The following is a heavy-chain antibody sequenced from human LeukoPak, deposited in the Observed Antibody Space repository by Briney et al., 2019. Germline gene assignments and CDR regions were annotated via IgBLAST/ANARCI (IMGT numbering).Heavy chain of an antibody. D-gene: IGHD6-13*01. CDR1: GGSISSSSYF. V-gene: IGHV4-61*01. Sequence: SETLSLTCTVSGGSISSSSYFWGWIRQPPGKGLEWIGYIYYSGSTTYNPSLKSRVTMSVDTSKNQFSLKLSSVTAADTAFYYCARDLSSYFDSSSATYNWFDPWGQGTLVTVSS. CDR3: ARDLSSYFDSSSATYNWFDP. CDR2: IYYSGST. J-gene: IGHJ5*01.